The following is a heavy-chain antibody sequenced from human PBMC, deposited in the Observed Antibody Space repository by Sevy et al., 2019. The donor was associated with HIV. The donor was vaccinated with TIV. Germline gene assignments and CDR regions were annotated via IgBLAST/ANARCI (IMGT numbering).Heavy chain of an antibody. CDR2: ISYDGSNK. D-gene: IGHD6-13*01. J-gene: IGHJ6*03. CDR3: AREAGSSWYRDGYYYYMDV. V-gene: IGHV3-30-3*01. CDR1: GFTFSSYA. Sequence: GGSLRLSCAASGFTFSSYAMHWVRQAPGKGLEWVAVISYDGSNKYYAYSVKGRFTISRDNSKNTLYLQMNSLRAEDTAVYYCAREAGSSWYRDGYYYYMDVWGKGTTVTVSS.